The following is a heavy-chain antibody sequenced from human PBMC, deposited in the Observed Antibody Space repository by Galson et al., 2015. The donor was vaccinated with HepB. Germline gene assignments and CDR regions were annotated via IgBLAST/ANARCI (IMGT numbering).Heavy chain of an antibody. CDR3: TTEGGYYDLVVPEAFDI. Sequence: SLRLSCAASGFTFSNAWMNWVRQAPGKGLEWVGRIKSKTDGGTTDYAAPVKGRFTISRDDSKNTLYLQMNSLKTEDTAVYYCTTEGGYYDLVVPEAFDIWGQGTMVTVSS. CDR2: IKSKTDGGTT. V-gene: IGHV3-15*07. CDR1: GFTFSNAW. D-gene: IGHD3-22*01. J-gene: IGHJ3*02.